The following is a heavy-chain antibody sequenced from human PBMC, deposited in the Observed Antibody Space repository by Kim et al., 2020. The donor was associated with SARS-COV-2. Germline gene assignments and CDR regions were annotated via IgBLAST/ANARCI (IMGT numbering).Heavy chain of an antibody. Sequence: ASVKVSCKASGYTFTSYAMHWVRQAPGQRLEWMGWINAGNGNTKYSQKFQGRATITRDTSASTAYMELSSLRSEDTAVYYCARDMGTVRGVILDYYYGMDVWGQGTTVTVSS. D-gene: IGHD3-10*01. CDR2: INAGNGNT. V-gene: IGHV1-3*01. J-gene: IGHJ6*02. CDR3: ARDMGTVRGVILDYYYGMDV. CDR1: GYTFTSYA.